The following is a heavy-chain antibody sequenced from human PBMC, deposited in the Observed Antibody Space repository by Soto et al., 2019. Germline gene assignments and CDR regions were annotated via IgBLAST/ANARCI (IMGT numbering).Heavy chain of an antibody. Sequence: ETLSLTCTVSGGSISSSSYYWGWIRQPPGKGLEWIGSIYYSGSTYYNPSLKSRVTISVDTSKNQFSLKLSSVTAADTAVYYCAAGYYYGSGSPLDAFDIWGQGTTVTV. D-gene: IGHD3-10*01. CDR3: AAGYYYGSGSPLDAFDI. CDR1: GGSISSSSYY. J-gene: IGHJ3*02. CDR2: IYYSGST. V-gene: IGHV4-39*01.